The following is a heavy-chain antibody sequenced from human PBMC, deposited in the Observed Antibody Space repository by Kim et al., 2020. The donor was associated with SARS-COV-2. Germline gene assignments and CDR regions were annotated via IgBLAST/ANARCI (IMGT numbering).Heavy chain of an antibody. CDR1: GGSISSGGYY. V-gene: IGHV4-31*03. D-gene: IGHD4-17*01. J-gene: IGHJ3*02. CDR2: IYYSGST. Sequence: SETLSLTCTVSGGSISSGGYYWSWIRQHPGKGLEWIGYIYYSGSTYYNPSLKSRVTISVDTSKNQFSLKLSSVTAADTAVYYCARAALGATVLVGAFDIWGPGTMVTVSS. CDR3: ARAALGATVLVGAFDI.